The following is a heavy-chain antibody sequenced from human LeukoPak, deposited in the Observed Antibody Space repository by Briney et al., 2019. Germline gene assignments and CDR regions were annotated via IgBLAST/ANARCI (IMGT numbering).Heavy chain of an antibody. J-gene: IGHJ3*02. Sequence: GGSLRLSCAASGFTFSSYGMSWVRQAPGKGLEGVSAISGSGGSTYYADSVKGRFTISRDNSKNTLYLQMNSLRAEDTAVYYCARARMATGYSTDAFDIWGQGTMVTVSS. CDR3: ARARMATGYSTDAFDI. D-gene: IGHD5-24*01. CDR1: GFTFSSYG. CDR2: ISGSGGST. V-gene: IGHV3-23*01.